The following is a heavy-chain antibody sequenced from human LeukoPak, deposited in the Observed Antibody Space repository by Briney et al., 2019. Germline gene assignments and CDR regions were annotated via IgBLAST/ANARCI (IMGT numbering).Heavy chain of an antibody. J-gene: IGHJ4*02. D-gene: IGHD3-9*01. V-gene: IGHV4-34*01. Sequence: PSETLSLTCAVYGGSFSGYYWSWIRQPPGKGLEWIGEINHSGSTNYNPSPKSRVTISVDTSKNQFSLKLSSVTAADTAVYYCARRGYYDILTGYCPDYWGQGTLVTVSS. CDR1: GGSFSGYY. CDR3: ARRGYYDILTGYCPDY. CDR2: INHSGST.